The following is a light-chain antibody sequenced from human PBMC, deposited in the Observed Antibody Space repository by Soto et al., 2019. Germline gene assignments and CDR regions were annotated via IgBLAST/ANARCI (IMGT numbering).Light chain of an antibody. CDR2: DAS. CDR1: QDISNY. J-gene: IGKJ2*01. V-gene: IGKV1-33*01. CDR3: QQYDNLPYT. Sequence: DIQMTQSPSSLSASVGDRVTITCQASQDISNYLNWYQQKPGKAPKLLIYDASNLETGVTSRFSGSGSWTDFTFTISSLQPEDIETYYCQQYDNLPYTFGQGTKLEIK.